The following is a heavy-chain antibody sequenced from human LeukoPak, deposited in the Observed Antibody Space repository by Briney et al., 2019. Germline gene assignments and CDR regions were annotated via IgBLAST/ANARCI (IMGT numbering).Heavy chain of an antibody. J-gene: IGHJ6*02. CDR2: IYYSGST. Sequence: SETLSLTCTVSGGSISSYYWSWIRQPPGKGLEWIGYIYYSGSTNYNPSLKSRVTISVDTSKNQFSLELSSVTAADTAVYYCARRDRLAGMDVWGQGTTVTVSS. CDR1: GGSISSYY. D-gene: IGHD2-15*01. V-gene: IGHV4-59*01. CDR3: ARRDRLAGMDV.